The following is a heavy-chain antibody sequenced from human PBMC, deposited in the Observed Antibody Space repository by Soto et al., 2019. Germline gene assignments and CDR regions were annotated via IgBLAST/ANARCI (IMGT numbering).Heavy chain of an antibody. Sequence: GGSLRLSCAASGFTFSSYAMHWVRQAPGKGLEWVAVISYDGSNKYYADSVKGQFTISRDNSKNTLYLQMNSLRAEDTAVYYCARDPSSSGVFDYWGQGTLVTVSS. CDR3: ARDPSSSGVFDY. V-gene: IGHV3-30-3*01. CDR1: GFTFSSYA. J-gene: IGHJ4*02. D-gene: IGHD3-10*01. CDR2: ISYDGSNK.